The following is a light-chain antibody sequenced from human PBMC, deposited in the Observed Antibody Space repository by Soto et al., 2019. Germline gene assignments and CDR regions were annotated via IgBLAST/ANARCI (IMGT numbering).Light chain of an antibody. Sequence: QSALTQPASVSGSPGQSITISCTGTSSDVGGYNYVSWYQQHPGKAPKLMIHDVSNRPSGVSNRFSGSKSGNTASLTISWLQAEDEADYYCSSYTSSSTLGYVFGTGTKVTVL. CDR3: SSYTSSSTLGYV. V-gene: IGLV2-14*01. CDR2: DVS. J-gene: IGLJ1*01. CDR1: SSDVGGYNY.